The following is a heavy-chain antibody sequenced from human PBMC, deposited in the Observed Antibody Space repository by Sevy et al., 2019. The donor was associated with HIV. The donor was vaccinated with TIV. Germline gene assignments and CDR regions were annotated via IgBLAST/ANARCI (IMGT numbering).Heavy chain of an antibody. J-gene: IGHJ4*02. CDR1: GGTFSSYA. CDR2: IIPIFGTA. D-gene: IGHD6-19*01. Sequence: ASVKVSCKASGGTFSSYAISWVRQAPGQGLEWMGGIIPIFGTANYAQKFQGRVTITADESTSTAYMELSSLRSEDTAVYYCARFPLADGYSSGWLDYWGQGTLVTVSS. V-gene: IGHV1-69*13. CDR3: ARFPLADGYSSGWLDY.